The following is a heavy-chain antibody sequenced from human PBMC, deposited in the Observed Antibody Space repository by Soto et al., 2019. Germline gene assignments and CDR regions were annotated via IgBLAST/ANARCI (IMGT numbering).Heavy chain of an antibody. D-gene: IGHD2-21*02. J-gene: IGHJ6*02. CDR3: AKRIVVVTAILHRGV. V-gene: IGHV3-23*01. Sequence: GGSLRLSCAASGFTFSSYAMSWVRQAPGKGLEWVSAISGSGGSTYYADSVKGRFTISRDNSKNTLYLQMNSLRAEDTAVYYCAKRIVVVTAILHRGVWGQGTTVTVYS. CDR1: GFTFSSYA. CDR2: ISGSGGST.